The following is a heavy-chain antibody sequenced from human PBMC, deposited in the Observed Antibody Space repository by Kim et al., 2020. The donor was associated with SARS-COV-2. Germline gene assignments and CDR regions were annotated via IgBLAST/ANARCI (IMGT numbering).Heavy chain of an antibody. J-gene: IGHJ4*02. D-gene: IGHD2-21*02. CDR3: ARAPPPYCGGDCHDY. V-gene: IGHV4-4*02. CDR1: GGSISSSNW. Sequence: SETLSLTCAVSGGSISSSNWWSWVRQPPGKGLEWIGEIYHSGSTNYNPSLKSRVTISVDKSKNQFSLKLSSVTAADTAVYYCARAPPPYCGGDCHDYWGQGTLVTVSS. CDR2: IYHSGST.